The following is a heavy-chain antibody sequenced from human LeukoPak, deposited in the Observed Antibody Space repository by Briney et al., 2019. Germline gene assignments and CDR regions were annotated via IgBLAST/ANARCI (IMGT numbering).Heavy chain of an antibody. CDR2: ISYDGSNK. Sequence: PGRSLRLSCAASGFTFSSYAMHWVRQAPGKGLEWVAVISYDGSNKYYADSVKGRFTISRDNSKNTLYLQMNSLRAEDTAVDYCAELVAATGYWGQGTLVTVSS. J-gene: IGHJ4*02. D-gene: IGHD2-15*01. CDR3: AELVAATGY. CDR1: GFTFSSYA. V-gene: IGHV3-30*04.